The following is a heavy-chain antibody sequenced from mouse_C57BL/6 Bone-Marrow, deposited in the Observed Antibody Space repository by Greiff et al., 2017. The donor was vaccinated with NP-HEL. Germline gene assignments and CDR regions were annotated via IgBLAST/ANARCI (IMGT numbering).Heavy chain of an antibody. CDR1: GFTFSSYG. V-gene: IGHV5-6*01. Sequence: EVQRVESGGDLVKPGGSLKLSCAASGFTFSSYGMSWVRQTPDKRLEWVATISSGGSYTYYPDSVKGRFTISRDNAKNTLYLQMSSLKSEDTAMYYCARLRYYGSSSYAMDYWGQGTSVTVSS. CDR3: ARLRYYGSSSYAMDY. D-gene: IGHD1-1*01. J-gene: IGHJ4*01. CDR2: ISSGGSYT.